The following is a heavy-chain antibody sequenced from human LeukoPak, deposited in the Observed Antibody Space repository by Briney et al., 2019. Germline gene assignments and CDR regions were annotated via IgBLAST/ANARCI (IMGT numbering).Heavy chain of an antibody. Sequence: SETLPLTCTVSGGSISSSSYYWGWIRQPPGKGLEWIGTIYYSGSTYYNPSLKSRVTISVDTSKNQFSLNLSSVTAADTAVYYCARLLVGGSYWYFDLWGRGTLVTVSS. J-gene: IGHJ2*01. D-gene: IGHD6-19*01. CDR2: IYYSGST. CDR3: ARLLVGGSYWYFDL. V-gene: IGHV4-39*01. CDR1: GGSISSSSYY.